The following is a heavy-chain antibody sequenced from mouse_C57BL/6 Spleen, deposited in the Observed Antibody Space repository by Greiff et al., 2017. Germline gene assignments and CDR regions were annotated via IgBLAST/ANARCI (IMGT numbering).Heavy chain of an antibody. V-gene: IGHV5-4*01. CDR1: GFTFSSYA. Sequence: EVNLVESGGGLVKPGGSLKLSCAASGFTFSSYAMSWVRQTPEKRLEWVATISDGGSYTYYPDNVKGRFTISRDNAKNNLYLQMSHLKSEDTAMYYCARDEMVTKEDAMDYWGQGTSVTVSS. J-gene: IGHJ4*01. CDR2: ISDGGSYT. CDR3: ARDEMVTKEDAMDY. D-gene: IGHD2-2*01.